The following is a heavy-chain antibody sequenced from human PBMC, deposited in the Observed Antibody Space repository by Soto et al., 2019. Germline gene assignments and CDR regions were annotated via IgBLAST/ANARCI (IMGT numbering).Heavy chain of an antibody. J-gene: IGHJ4*02. CDR1: GGSFSGYY. Sequence: QVQLQQWGAGLLKPSETLSLTCAVYGGSFSGYYWSWIRQPPGKGLEWIGEINHSGSTNYNPSLKRPVTISVDPSKHQFSLKLSSVTAADTAVYYCASSFGFDYWGQGTLVTVSS. V-gene: IGHV4-34*01. D-gene: IGHD3-3*01. CDR3: ASSFGFDY. CDR2: INHSGST.